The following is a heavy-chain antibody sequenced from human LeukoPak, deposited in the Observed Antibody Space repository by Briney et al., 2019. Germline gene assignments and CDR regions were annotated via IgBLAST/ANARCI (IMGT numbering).Heavy chain of an antibody. CDR3: AKKGRYYDSSGYYSLDY. CDR2: ISGSGGST. Sequence: GGSLRLSCAASGFTFSSYAMSWVRQAPGKGLEWVSAISGSGGSTYYADSVKGRFTISRDNSKNTLYLQMNSLRAEDTAVYYCAKKGRYYDSSGYYSLDYWGQASLVTVSS. D-gene: IGHD3-22*01. J-gene: IGHJ4*02. V-gene: IGHV3-23*01. CDR1: GFTFSSYA.